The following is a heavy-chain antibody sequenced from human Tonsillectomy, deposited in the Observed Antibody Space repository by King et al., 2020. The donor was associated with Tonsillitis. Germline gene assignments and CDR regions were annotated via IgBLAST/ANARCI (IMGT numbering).Heavy chain of an antibody. D-gene: IGHD1-26*01. Sequence: QLQESGPGAVKPSETLSLTCTVSGGSISSRDHYLAWIRQPPGEGLEWIGYMYYSGTIFFNPSLKSRITISGGTSENRFSLKLCSVAAADTAVYFCARSVSGSFDYWGQGALVTVSS. J-gene: IGHJ4*02. CDR1: GGSISSRDHY. CDR3: ARSVSGSFDY. V-gene: IGHV4-39*01. CDR2: MYYSGTI.